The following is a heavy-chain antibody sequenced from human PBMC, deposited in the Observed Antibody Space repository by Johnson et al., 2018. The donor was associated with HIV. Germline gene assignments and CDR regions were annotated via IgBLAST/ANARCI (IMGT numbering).Heavy chain of an antibody. CDR2: VSWNGSRT. J-gene: IGHJ3*01. CDR3: AMPYYFDSGVYQ. CDR1: KFIFSNSD. V-gene: IGHV3-35*01. Sequence: VQLVESGGGLVQPGGSLRLSCAASKFIFSNSDMIWVHQAPRKRLAWVSGVSWNGSRTHHADSVKGRFTISRDNSKNTLYLQMGSLRVEDMGIYYCAMPYYFDSGVYQWGQGTMVTVSS. D-gene: IGHD3-22*01.